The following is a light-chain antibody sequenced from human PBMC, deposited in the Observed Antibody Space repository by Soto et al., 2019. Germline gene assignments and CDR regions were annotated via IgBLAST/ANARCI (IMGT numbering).Light chain of an antibody. Sequence: EIVLTQSPGTLSLSPGETATLSCMASQSVDRDLTWYQQKPGQAPRLLISRASSGATDIPDRFSGSGSGTDFTLTISRLEPEDSAVYYCQQHAVSMYTFGQGTRLEIK. CDR1: QSVDRD. V-gene: IGKV3-20*01. CDR3: QQHAVSMYT. CDR2: RAS. J-gene: IGKJ5*01.